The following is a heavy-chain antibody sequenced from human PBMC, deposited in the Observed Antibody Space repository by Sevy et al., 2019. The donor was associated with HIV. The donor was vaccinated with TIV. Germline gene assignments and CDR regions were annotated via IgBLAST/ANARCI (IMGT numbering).Heavy chain of an antibody. V-gene: IGHV3-23*01. J-gene: IGHJ4*02. CDR3: GREGCTRPHDY. CDR2: LSFACGKI. Sequence: GGSLRLSCAVSGFNFNIYSMSWVRQAPGKGLGWVSTLSFACGKINYADSVKGRFIISRDDSKKTLYLQMNSLRADDTAVYFCGREGCTRPHDYWGQGTLVTVSS. D-gene: IGHD2-8*01. CDR1: GFNFNIYS.